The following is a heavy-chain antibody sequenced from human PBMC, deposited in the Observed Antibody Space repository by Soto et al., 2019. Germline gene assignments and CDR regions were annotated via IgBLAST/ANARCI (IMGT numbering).Heavy chain of an antibody. Sequence: SETLSLTCTVSGGSMSTYYWSWIRQPPGKGLEWIGYIYYSGSTNYNPSLKSRVTISVDTSKNQFSLKLSSVTAADAAVYYCARVYYDFFQYYYYMDVWGKGTTVTVSS. J-gene: IGHJ6*03. CDR2: IYYSGST. CDR1: GGSMSTYY. CDR3: ARVYYDFFQYYYYMDV. D-gene: IGHD3-3*01. V-gene: IGHV4-59*01.